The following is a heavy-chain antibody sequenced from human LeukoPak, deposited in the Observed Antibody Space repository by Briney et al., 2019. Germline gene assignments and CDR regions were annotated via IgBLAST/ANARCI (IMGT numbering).Heavy chain of an antibody. CDR3: ASDQLDVRNYVGPFDY. J-gene: IGHJ4*02. D-gene: IGHD1-7*01. CDR1: GGSLRSGSQN. CDR2: INVRGET. Sequence: SETLSLTCSVSGGSLRSGSQNWSWIRQPAGKGPEWIGRINVRGETNYNPSLASRVIISLDTSKNQFSLKLTSVTAADTAVYYCASDQLDVRNYVGPFDYWGQGTMVTVSS. V-gene: IGHV4-61*02.